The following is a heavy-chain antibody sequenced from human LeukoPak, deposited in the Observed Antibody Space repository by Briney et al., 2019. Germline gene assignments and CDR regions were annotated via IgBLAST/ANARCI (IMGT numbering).Heavy chain of an antibody. Sequence: PSETLSLTCTVSGGSISSGGYYWSWIRQPPGKGLEWIGEINHSGSTNYNPSLKSRVTISVDTSKNQFSLKLSSVTAADTAVYYCARGRLRSPMDVWGQGTTVTVSS. J-gene: IGHJ6*02. D-gene: IGHD4-17*01. CDR1: GGSISSGGYY. CDR2: INHSGST. V-gene: IGHV4-39*07. CDR3: ARGRLRSPMDV.